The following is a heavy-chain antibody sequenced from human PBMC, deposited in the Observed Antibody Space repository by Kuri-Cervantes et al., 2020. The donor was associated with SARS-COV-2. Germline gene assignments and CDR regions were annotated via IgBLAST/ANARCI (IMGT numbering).Heavy chain of an antibody. J-gene: IGHJ6*02. CDR2: IYYTGST. V-gene: IGHV4-59*01. Sequence: GSLRLSCIISGGSISSYYWSWIRQPPGKGLEWIGYIYYTGSTNYNPSPKSRVTISVDTSKNQFSLKLSSVTAADTAVYYCARADYYYGMDVWGQGTTVTVSS. CDR3: ARADYYYGMDV. CDR1: GGSISSYY.